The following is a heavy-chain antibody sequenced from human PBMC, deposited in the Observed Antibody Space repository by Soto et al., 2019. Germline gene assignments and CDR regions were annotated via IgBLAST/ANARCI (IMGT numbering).Heavy chain of an antibody. D-gene: IGHD3-22*01. CDR3: ARAAGRSKLLPYYFDP. J-gene: IGHJ5*02. V-gene: IGHV1-3*01. Sequence: QVLLVQSGAEVQKPGASVRISCQASGYVFTTSAIHWVRQAPGQSLEWMGWINPATGDTKYSQNVRGRVTFALDTSATTADLDLRSLASHDTAVYYCARAAGRSKLLPYYFDPWGQGTLVTVSS. CDR2: INPATGDT. CDR1: GYVFTTSA.